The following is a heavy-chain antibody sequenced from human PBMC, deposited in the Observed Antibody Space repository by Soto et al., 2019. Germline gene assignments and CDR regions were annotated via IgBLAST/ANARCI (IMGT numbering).Heavy chain of an antibody. CDR2: VYYSGTT. D-gene: IGHD2-8*02. CDR3: ARDKITGLFDY. J-gene: IGHJ4*02. V-gene: IGHV4-59*12. CDR1: GGSISSYY. Sequence: SETLSLTCTVSGGSISSYYWSWIRQPPGKGLEWIGYVYYSGTTNYNPSLKSRVTISVDTSKNQFSLKLTSVTAADTAVYYCARDKITGLFDYWGQGTLVTVSS.